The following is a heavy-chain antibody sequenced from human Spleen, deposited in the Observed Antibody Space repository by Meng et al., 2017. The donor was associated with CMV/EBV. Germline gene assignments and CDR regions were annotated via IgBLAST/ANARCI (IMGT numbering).Heavy chain of an antibody. CDR2: IYSGGST. CDR3: ASYTVTTNHDY. CDR1: GFTFSSYS. Sequence: LSCAASGFTFSSYSMDWVRQAPGKGLEWVSVIYSGGSTYYADSVKGRFTISRDNSKNTLYLQMNSLRAEDTAVYYCASYTVTTNHDYWGQGTLVTVSS. J-gene: IGHJ4*02. D-gene: IGHD4-17*01. V-gene: IGHV3-66*02.